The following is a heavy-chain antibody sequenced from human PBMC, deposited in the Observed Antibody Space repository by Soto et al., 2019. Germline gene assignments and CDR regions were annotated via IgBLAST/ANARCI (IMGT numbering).Heavy chain of an antibody. CDR3: ASGPYLSGGDYFWFDP. CDR2: IYYSGST. D-gene: IGHD4-17*01. J-gene: IGHJ5*02. CDR1: GGSISSGDYY. V-gene: IGHV4-30-4*01. Sequence: PSETLSLTCTVSGGSISSGDYYWSWIRQPPGKGLEWIGYIYYSGSTYYNPSLKSRVTISVDTSKNQFSLKLSSVTAADTAVYYCASGPYLSGGDYFWFDPRGQGTLVTVSS.